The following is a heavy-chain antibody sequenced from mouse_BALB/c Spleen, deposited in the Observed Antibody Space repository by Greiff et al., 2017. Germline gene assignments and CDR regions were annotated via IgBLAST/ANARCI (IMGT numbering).Heavy chain of an antibody. V-gene: IGHV5-12-2*01. CDR3: ARGGGYDWFAY. D-gene: IGHD2-2*01. CDR1: GFTFSSYT. J-gene: IGHJ3*01. Sequence: EVQRVESGGGLVQPGGSLKLSCAASGFTFSSYTMSWVRQTPEKRLEWVAYISNGGGSTYYPDTVKGRFTISRDNAKNTLYLQMSSLKSEDTAMYYCARGGGYDWFAYWGQGTLVTVSA. CDR2: ISNGGGST.